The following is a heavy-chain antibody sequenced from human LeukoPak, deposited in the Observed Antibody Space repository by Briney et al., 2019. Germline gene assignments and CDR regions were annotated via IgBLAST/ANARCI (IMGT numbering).Heavy chain of an antibody. Sequence: PGGSLRLSCAASGFPFSRYSMNWVRQAPGEGPEWVSSISSSSSNKDYVDSVKGRFTVSKDNAKNSLYLQMDSLRVEDTAVYYCAPTRWELLHFDYWGQGTLVTVSS. CDR2: ISSSSSNK. V-gene: IGHV3-21*01. J-gene: IGHJ4*02. D-gene: IGHD1-26*01. CDR1: GFPFSRYS. CDR3: APTRWELLHFDY.